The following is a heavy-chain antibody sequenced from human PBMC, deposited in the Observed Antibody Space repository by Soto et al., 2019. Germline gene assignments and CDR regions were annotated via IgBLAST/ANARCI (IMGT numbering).Heavy chain of an antibody. J-gene: IGHJ4*02. CDR1: GGSISSYY. V-gene: IGHV4-4*07. Sequence: PSETLSLTCTVSGGSISSYYWSWIRQPAGKGLEWIGRIYTSGSTNYNPSLKSRVTMSVDTSKNQFSLKLSSVTAADTAVYYCARDIYYDSSGYSTFDYWGQGTLVTVYS. CDR2: IYTSGST. CDR3: ARDIYYDSSGYSTFDY. D-gene: IGHD3-22*01.